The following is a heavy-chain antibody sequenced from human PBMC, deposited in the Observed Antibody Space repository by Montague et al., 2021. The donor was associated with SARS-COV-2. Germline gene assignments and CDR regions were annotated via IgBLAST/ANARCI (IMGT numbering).Heavy chain of an antibody. CDR1: GGSISSSSYH. J-gene: IGHJ4*02. CDR3: ARGSTVTHY. V-gene: IGHV4-39*01. CDR2: IYYSGST. D-gene: IGHD4-17*01. Sequence: SETLSLTCIVSGGSISSSSYHWGWIRQPPGKGLEWIGTIYYSGSTYYNPSLKSRVTISVDTSKNQFSLELSSVTAADTAVYYCARGSTVTHYWGQGTLVTVSS.